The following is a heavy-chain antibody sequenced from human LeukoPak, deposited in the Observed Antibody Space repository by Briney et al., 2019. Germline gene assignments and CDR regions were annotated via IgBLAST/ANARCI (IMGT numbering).Heavy chain of an antibody. CDR1: GGSISSYY. J-gene: IGHJ5*02. V-gene: IGHV4-4*07. Sequence: PSQTLSLTCTVSGGSISSYYWSWIRQPAGKGLEWIGRIYTSGSTNYNPSLKSRVTMSVDTSKNQFSLKLSSVTAADTAVYYCARQIAARPGLNWFDPWGQGTLVTVSS. D-gene: IGHD6-6*01. CDR3: ARQIAARPGLNWFDP. CDR2: IYTSGST.